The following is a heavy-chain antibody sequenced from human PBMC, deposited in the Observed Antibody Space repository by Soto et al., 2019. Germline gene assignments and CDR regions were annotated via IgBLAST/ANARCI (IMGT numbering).Heavy chain of an antibody. D-gene: IGHD3-22*01. J-gene: IGHJ5*02. CDR1: GFTFSNAW. CDR2: IKSKTDGGTT. CDR3: TPGPVGYYDSSGYYYNNNWFDP. Sequence: GGSQRLSCAASGFTFSNAWMNWVRQAPGKGLEWVGRIKSKTDGGTTDYAAPVKGRFTISRDDSKNTLYLQMNSLKTEDTAVYYCTPGPVGYYDSSGYYYNNNWFDPWGQGTLVTVSS. V-gene: IGHV3-15*07.